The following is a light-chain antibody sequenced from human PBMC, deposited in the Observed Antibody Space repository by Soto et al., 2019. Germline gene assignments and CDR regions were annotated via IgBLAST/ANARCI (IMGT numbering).Light chain of an antibody. Sequence: DIQMTQSPSTLSASVGDRVTITCRASPSISSWLAWYQQKPWKAPKLLIYEASSLEIGVPSRFSGSGSWTEFTLTISSLQPDAFATYDCQPYNSYSGKFGQGTKVDSK. V-gene: IGKV1-5*01. CDR3: QPYNSYSGK. J-gene: IGKJ1*01. CDR1: PSISSW. CDR2: EAS.